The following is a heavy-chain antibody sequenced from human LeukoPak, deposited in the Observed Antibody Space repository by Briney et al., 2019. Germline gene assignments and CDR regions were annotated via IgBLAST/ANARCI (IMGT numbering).Heavy chain of an antibody. CDR3: AKDDGGSYYIYYYYMDV. J-gene: IGHJ6*03. D-gene: IGHD1-26*01. Sequence: GGTLRLSCAASGFTFSSYGMSWVRQAPGKGLEWVSAISGSGGSTYYADSVKGRFTISRDNSKNTLYLQMNSLRAEDTAVYYCAKDDGGSYYIYYYYMDVWGKGTTVTISS. CDR1: GFTFSSYG. V-gene: IGHV3-23*01. CDR2: ISGSGGST.